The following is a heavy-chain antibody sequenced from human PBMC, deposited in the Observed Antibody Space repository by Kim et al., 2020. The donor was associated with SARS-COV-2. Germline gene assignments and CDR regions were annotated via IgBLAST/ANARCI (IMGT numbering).Heavy chain of an antibody. V-gene: IGHV3-9*01. CDR3: AKEEREATAFDY. J-gene: IGHJ4*02. Sequence: GGSLRLSCAASGFTFDDYAMHWVRQAPGKGLEWVSGISWNSGSIGYADSVKGRFTISRDNAKNSLYLQMNSLRAEDTALYYCAKEEREATAFDYWGQGTLVTVSS. D-gene: IGHD5-12*01. CDR1: GFTFDDYA. CDR2: ISWNSGSI.